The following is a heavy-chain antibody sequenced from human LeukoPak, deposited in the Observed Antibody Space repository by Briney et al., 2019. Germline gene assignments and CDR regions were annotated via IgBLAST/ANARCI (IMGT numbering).Heavy chain of an antibody. CDR3: ARLLGYRTVAVAGTYSDL. CDR2: IYYSGST. J-gene: IGHJ2*01. CDR1: GGSIRSYY. D-gene: IGHD6-19*01. Sequence: SETLSLTCTVSGGSIRSYYWSWIRQPPGKGLEWIGYIYYSGSTNYNPSLKSRVTISVDTSKNQFSLKLSSVTAADTAVYYCARLLGYRTVAVAGTYSDLWGRGTLVTVSS. V-gene: IGHV4-59*08.